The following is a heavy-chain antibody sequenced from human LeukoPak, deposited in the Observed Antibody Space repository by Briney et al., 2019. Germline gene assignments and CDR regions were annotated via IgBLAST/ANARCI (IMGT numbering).Heavy chain of an antibody. CDR1: GGAISSYY. CDR2: IYYSGYT. Sequence: SETLSLTCTVSGGAISSYYWSWIRQPPGKGLEWIGFIYYSGYTNYNPPLKSRVTMSVDTSKNQFSLKLSSVTAADTAVYYCARESRYAFDIWGQGTMVTVSS. CDR3: ARESRYAFDI. J-gene: IGHJ3*02. V-gene: IGHV4-59*12.